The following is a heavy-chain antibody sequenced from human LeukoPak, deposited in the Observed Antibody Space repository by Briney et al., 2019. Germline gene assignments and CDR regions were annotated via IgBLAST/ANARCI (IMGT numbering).Heavy chain of an antibody. Sequence: PGGSLRLSCAASGFTVSSNYMSWVRQAPGKGLEWVSVIYSGGSTYYADSVKGRFTISRDNSKNTLYLQMNSLRAEDTAVYYCAKIYDSSGYYYLQSFDYWGQGTLATVSS. CDR2: IYSGGST. CDR1: GFTVSSNY. J-gene: IGHJ4*02. V-gene: IGHV3-53*05. CDR3: AKIYDSSGYYYLQSFDY. D-gene: IGHD3-22*01.